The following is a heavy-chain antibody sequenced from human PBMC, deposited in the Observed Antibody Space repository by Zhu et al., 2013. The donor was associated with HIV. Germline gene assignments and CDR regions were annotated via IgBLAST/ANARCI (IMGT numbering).Heavy chain of an antibody. Sequence: QVQLQESGSGLVKPSQTLSLTCAVSGGSISSGGYSWSWIRQPPGKGLEWIGYIYHSGSTYFNPSLKSRVTISVDTSKNQFSLRLSSVTAADTAVYHCARDPYSSGLDYWGQGTLVTVSS. CDR2: IYHSGST. J-gene: IGHJ4*02. D-gene: IGHD6-19*01. V-gene: IGHV4-30-2*01. CDR1: GGSISSGGYS. CDR3: ARDPYSSGLDY.